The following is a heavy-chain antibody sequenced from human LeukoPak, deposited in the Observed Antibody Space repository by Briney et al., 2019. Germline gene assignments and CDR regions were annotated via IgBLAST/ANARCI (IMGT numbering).Heavy chain of an antibody. Sequence: SQTLSLTGSGSGVSFSTYHWSSIRQPPRKGLEWIGYISYTGPTNFNPSPKRRVSKSLDTSKHQFSLEVRYVTAADPAVYYCPRERRDGINWIDYWGEGTLFPVSS. V-gene: IGHV4-59*01. D-gene: IGHD5-24*01. J-gene: IGHJ4*02. CDR1: GVSFSTYH. CDR3: PRERRDGINWIDY. CDR2: ISYTGPT.